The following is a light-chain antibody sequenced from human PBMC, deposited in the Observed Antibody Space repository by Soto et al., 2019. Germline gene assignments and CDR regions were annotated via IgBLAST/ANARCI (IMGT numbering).Light chain of an antibody. CDR3: SSYTSSSLYV. J-gene: IGLJ1*01. CDR2: EVS. V-gene: IGLV2-14*01. CDR1: SSDVGGYNY. Sequence: QSVLTQPASVSGSPGQSITISCTGTSSDVGGYNYVSWYQQHPGKAPKLMIYEVSNRPSGVSNRFSGSKSGNTASLIISGLQAEDEADYYCSSYTSSSLYVFGTGTKVTVL.